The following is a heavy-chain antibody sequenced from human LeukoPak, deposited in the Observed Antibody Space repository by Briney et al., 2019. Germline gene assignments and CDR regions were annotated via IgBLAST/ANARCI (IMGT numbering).Heavy chain of an antibody. D-gene: IGHD6-19*01. CDR2: IYSGGST. CDR1: GFNVSSNY. V-gene: IGHV3-53*01. Sequence: GGSLRLSCAASGFNVSSNYIRWLRQAPGKGLGWVSVIYSGGSTYYADSVKGRFTLSRDNYKNTLYLQMNILRAEDTAVYYCARVSVAGTFAIGYMDVWGKGTTVTVSS. CDR3: ARVSVAGTFAIGYMDV. J-gene: IGHJ6*03.